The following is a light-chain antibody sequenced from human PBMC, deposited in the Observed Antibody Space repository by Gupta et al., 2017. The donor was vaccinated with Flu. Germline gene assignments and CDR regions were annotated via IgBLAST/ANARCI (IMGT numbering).Light chain of an antibody. Sequence: QSALTQPASVSGSPGQSATISCTGTSSYVGGYNFVSWYQQRPGKAPKLMIYEVSNRPPGVSSRFSGSKSGNTASLTISGLQADDEADYYCSSYTSSSTPYVFGTGTKVTVL. CDR3: SSYTSSSTPYV. CDR2: EVS. J-gene: IGLJ1*01. V-gene: IGLV2-14*01. CDR1: SSYVGGYNF.